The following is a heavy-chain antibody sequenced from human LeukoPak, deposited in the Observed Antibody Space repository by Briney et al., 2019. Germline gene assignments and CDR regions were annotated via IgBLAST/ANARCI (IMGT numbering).Heavy chain of an antibody. J-gene: IGHJ5*02. D-gene: IGHD3-22*01. CDR3: APPPYYYEANGYSVA. V-gene: IGHV4-4*07. Sequence: SETLSLTCTVSGGSISSYYWNWIRQPAGKGLEWIGRIYTTGSTNYNPSLKSRVTMSVDTSENQFSLKLSSVTAADTAVYYCAPPPYYYEANGYSVAWGQGTLVTVSS. CDR1: GGSISSYY. CDR2: IYTTGST.